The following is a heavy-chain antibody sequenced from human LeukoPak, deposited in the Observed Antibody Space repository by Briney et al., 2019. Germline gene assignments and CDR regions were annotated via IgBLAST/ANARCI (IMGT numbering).Heavy chain of an antibody. CDR1: GFTFSSYG. J-gene: IGHJ4*02. V-gene: IGHV3-30*02. CDR2: IRYDGSNK. Sequence: PGGSQRLSCAASGFTFSSYGMDWVRQSPGNGLEWVAFIRYDGSNKYYADSVKGRFTISRDNSKNTLYLQMNSLRAEDTAVYYCAKSEGIVVVPAAMDYWGQGTLVTVPS. CDR3: AKSEGIVVVPAAMDY. D-gene: IGHD2-2*01.